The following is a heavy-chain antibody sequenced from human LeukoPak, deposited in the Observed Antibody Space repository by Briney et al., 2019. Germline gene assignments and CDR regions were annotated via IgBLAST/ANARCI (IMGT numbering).Heavy chain of an antibody. D-gene: IGHD2-2*01. CDR2: ISGSGGST. V-gene: IGHV3-23*01. Sequence: PGGSLRLSCAASGFTFSSYAMSWVRQAPGKGLEWVSAISGSGGSTYYADSVKGRFTISRDNAKNSLNLQMNSLRAEDTAVYYCATSSNAPGNHWGQGTLVTVSS. CDR3: ATSSNAPGNH. J-gene: IGHJ5*02. CDR1: GFTFSSYA.